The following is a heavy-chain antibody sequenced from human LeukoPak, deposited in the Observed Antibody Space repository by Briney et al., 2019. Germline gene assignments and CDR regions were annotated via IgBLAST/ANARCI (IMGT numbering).Heavy chain of an antibody. CDR2: ISRSGGST. Sequence: GGSLRLSCAASGFIFSSYAMNWARQAPGKGLEWVSAISRSGGSTYYADSVKGRFTISRDNSKNTLYLQMNSLRAEDTAVYYCAGGTIAAISFFDSWGQGTLVTVSS. V-gene: IGHV3-23*01. D-gene: IGHD6-6*01. J-gene: IGHJ4*02. CDR1: GFIFSSYA. CDR3: AGGTIAAISFFDS.